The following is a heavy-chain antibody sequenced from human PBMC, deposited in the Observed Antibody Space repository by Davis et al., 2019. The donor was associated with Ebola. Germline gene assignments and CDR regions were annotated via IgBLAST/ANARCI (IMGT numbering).Heavy chain of an antibody. CDR2: IYDQST. Sequence: GGSLRLSCAASGFTFSHNAMNWVRQAPGKGLEWVSVIYDQSTAYADAVRGRFIISRDKSNNTLYLEMSSLRVDDTAVYYCATTQWLREFDNWGQGTLVTVSS. CDR3: ATTQWLREFDN. J-gene: IGHJ4*02. D-gene: IGHD6-19*01. V-gene: IGHV3-53*05. CDR1: GFTFSHNA.